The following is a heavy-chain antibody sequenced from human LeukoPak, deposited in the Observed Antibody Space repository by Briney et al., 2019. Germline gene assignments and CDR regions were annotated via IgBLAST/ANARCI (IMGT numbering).Heavy chain of an antibody. Sequence: SETLSLTCTVSGGSISSYYWSWIRQPPGKRLEWIGYIYYSGSTNYNPSLKSRVTISVDASKDQFSLKLSSVTAADTALYYCARVQGWASSWYGHFDYWGQGTLVTVSS. D-gene: IGHD6-13*01. CDR1: GGSISSYY. CDR3: ARVQGWASSWYGHFDY. CDR2: IYYSGST. J-gene: IGHJ4*02. V-gene: IGHV4-59*01.